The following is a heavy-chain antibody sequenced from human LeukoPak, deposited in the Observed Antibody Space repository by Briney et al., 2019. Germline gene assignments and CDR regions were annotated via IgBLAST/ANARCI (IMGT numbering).Heavy chain of an antibody. J-gene: IGHJ6*02. CDR3: ARDLGYCSSTSCSKGYYYYYYGMDV. CDR1: GFTFSSYA. V-gene: IGHV3-30-3*01. CDR2: ISYDGSNK. Sequence: GGSLRLSCAASGFTFSSYAMHWFRQAPGKGLGWVAVISYDGSNKYYADSVKGRFTISRDNSKNTLYLQMNSLRAEDTAVYYCARDLGYCSSTSCSKGYYYYYYGMDVWGQGTTVTVSS. D-gene: IGHD2-2*01.